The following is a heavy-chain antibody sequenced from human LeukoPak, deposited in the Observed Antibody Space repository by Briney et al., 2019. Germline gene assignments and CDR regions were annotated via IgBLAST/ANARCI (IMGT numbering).Heavy chain of an antibody. CDR2: INMYTANP. CDR1: GYTFTRYA. CDR3: ARVTPPRYCSGGSCWSPFDY. D-gene: IGHD2-15*01. Sequence: ASVKVSCKASGYTFTRYAINWLRQAPGQGLEWMGWINMYTANPAYAQGFTERFVFSLDTSVTTAYLQISNLKTEDTAVYYCARVTPPRYCSGGSCWSPFDYWGQGTLVTVSS. V-gene: IGHV7-4-1*02. J-gene: IGHJ4*02.